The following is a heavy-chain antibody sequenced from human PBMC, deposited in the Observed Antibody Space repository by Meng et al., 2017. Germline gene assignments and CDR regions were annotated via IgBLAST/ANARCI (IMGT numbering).Heavy chain of an antibody. Sequence: GESLKISCVASGFTFSSYAMSWVRQAPGKGLEWVSAISGSGGSTYYADSVKGRFTISRDNSKNTLYLQMNSLRAEDTAVYYCAKDLGGSYYYYGMDVWGQGTTVTVSS. CDR2: ISGSGGST. CDR1: GFTFSSYA. J-gene: IGHJ6*02. V-gene: IGHV3-23*01. D-gene: IGHD1-26*01. CDR3: AKDLGGSYYYYGMDV.